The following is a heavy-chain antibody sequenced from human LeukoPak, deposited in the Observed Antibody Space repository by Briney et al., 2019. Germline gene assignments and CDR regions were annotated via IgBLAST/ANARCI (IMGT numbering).Heavy chain of an antibody. CDR2: IIPIFGIA. J-gene: IGHJ4*02. V-gene: IGHV1-69*04. CDR3: ARGSYGDYYSVYFDY. CDR1: GGTFSSYA. D-gene: IGHD4-17*01. Sequence: SVKVSCKASGGTFSSYAISWVRQAPGHGLEWMGRIIPIFGIANYAQKFQGRVTITADKSTSTAYMELSSLRSEDTAVYYCARGSYGDYYSVYFDYWGQGTLVTVSS.